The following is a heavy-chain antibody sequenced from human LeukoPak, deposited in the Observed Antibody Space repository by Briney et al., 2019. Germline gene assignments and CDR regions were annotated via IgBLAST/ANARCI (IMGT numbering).Heavy chain of an antibody. D-gene: IGHD5-12*01. J-gene: IGHJ5*02. CDR1: GGSISGYY. CDR3: ARSKIVATTKMGTNWFDP. V-gene: IGHV4-59*01. Sequence: SETLSLTCSVSGGSISGYYWSWIRQPPGKGLEWIGYIYSSGGTNYNPSLKSRVTISLDTSKNQFSLRLSSVTAADTAVYYCARSKIVATTKMGTNWFDPWGQGTLVTVSS. CDR2: IYSSGGT.